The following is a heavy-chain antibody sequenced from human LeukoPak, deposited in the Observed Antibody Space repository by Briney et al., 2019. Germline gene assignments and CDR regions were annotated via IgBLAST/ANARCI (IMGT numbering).Heavy chain of an antibody. CDR1: GFTFSSYP. D-gene: IGHD6-13*01. CDR3: ARDRAVAAAVYFFDY. CDR2: IADDGNDK. V-gene: IGHV3-30-3*01. Sequence: GGSLRLSCAASGFTFSSYPVHWVRQAPAKGLEWVAVIADDGNDKRYADSVKGRFTISRDNSKNTVYLQMSSLRTEDTAVYYCARDRAVAAAVYFFDYWGQGTLVTVSS. J-gene: IGHJ4*02.